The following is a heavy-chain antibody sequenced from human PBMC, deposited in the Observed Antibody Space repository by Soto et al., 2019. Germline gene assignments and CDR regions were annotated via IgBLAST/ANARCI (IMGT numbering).Heavy chain of an antibody. V-gene: IGHV3-21*01. CDR2: ISSSSSYI. Sequence: EVQLVESGGGLVKPGGYLRLSCAASGFTFSSYSMNWVRQAPGKGLEWVSSISSSSSYIYYADSVKGRFTISRDNAKNSLYLQMNSLRAEDTAVYYCATIAVAASFDYWGQGTLVTVSS. J-gene: IGHJ4*02. D-gene: IGHD6-19*01. CDR3: ATIAVAASFDY. CDR1: GFTFSSYS.